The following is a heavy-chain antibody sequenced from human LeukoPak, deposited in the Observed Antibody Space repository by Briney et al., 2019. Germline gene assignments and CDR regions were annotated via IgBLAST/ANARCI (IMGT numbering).Heavy chain of an antibody. V-gene: IGHV3-30*18. CDR3: AKEHYGDNSAYLDY. Sequence: PGRSLRLSCAASGFTFSSYGMHWVRQAPGKGLEWVAVIAYDGSNKYYADSVKGRFTISRDNSKNTLYLQMNSLRIEDTAVYYCAKEHYGDNSAYLDYWGQGTLVTVSS. D-gene: IGHD4-23*01. CDR2: IAYDGSNK. J-gene: IGHJ4*02. CDR1: GFTFSSYG.